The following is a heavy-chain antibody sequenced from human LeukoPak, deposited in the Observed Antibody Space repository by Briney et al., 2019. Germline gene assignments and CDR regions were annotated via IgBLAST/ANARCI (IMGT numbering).Heavy chain of an antibody. V-gene: IGHV1-18*04. Sequence: ASVKVSCKASGYTFTSYGISWVRQAPGQGLEWMGWISAYNGNTNYAQKLQGRVTITTDTSTSTAYMELRSLSSDDTAVYYCARETPARLGLGYWGQGTLVTVSS. D-gene: IGHD3-16*01. CDR1: GYTFTSYG. CDR3: ARETPARLGLGY. CDR2: ISAYNGNT. J-gene: IGHJ4*02.